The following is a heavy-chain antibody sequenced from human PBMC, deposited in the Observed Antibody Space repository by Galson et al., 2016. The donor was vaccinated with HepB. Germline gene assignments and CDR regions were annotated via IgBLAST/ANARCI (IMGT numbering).Heavy chain of an antibody. CDR1: GGSVSSGAFY. Sequence: TLSLTCTVSGGSVSSGAFYWSWIRQYPGKGLEWIGYIHYSGSTHYNPSLNSRVSISFDPSKRQVSLKLTSVTAADTAVYYCARDFHSIAAIDVWGQGTTVTVSS. CDR3: ARDFHSIAAIDV. V-gene: IGHV4-31*03. CDR2: IHYSGST. J-gene: IGHJ6*02. D-gene: IGHD3-3*02.